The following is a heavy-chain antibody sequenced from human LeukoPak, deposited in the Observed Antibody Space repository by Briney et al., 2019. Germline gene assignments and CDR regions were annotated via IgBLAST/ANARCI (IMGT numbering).Heavy chain of an antibody. Sequence: PSETLSLTCAVSGDSISNYCWSWIRQPPGKGLEWIGCIYYSGTTYYKPSLKTRVTISVDTSKKQFSLKLSSATAADTAVYYCARDRKGQQLGGDAFDIWGQGTMVTVSS. CDR2: IYYSGTT. D-gene: IGHD6-13*01. CDR3: ARDRKGQQLGGDAFDI. V-gene: IGHV4-59*01. CDR1: GDSISNYC. J-gene: IGHJ3*02.